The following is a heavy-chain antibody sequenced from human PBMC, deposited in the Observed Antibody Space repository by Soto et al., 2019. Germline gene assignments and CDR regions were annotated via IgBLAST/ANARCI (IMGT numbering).Heavy chain of an antibody. V-gene: IGHV3-30*18. D-gene: IGHD3-16*01. CDR2: ISYDGSNK. CDR1: GFTFSSYG. Sequence: VQLVESGGGLVKPGGSLRLSCAASGFTFSSYGMHWVRQAPGKGLEWVAVISYDGSNKYYADSVKGRFIISRDNSKNTLYLQMNSLRAEDTAVYYCAKGRQTFPSLRGNAFDIWGQGTMVTVSS. J-gene: IGHJ3*02. CDR3: AKGRQTFPSLRGNAFDI.